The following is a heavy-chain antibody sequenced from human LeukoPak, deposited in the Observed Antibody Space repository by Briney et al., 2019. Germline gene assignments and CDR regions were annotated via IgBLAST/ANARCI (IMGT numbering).Heavy chain of an antibody. J-gene: IGHJ3*02. CDR1: GGSISSGGYY. CDR2: IYYSESA. D-gene: IGHD3-22*01. CDR3: ARVGGYPLSAFDI. Sequence: PSQTLSLTCTVSGGSISSGGYYWSWIRQPPGKGLEWIGYIYYSESANYNPSLKSRITISVDTSKNQFSLNLNSVTAADTAVYYCARVGGYPLSAFDIWGQGTMVTVSS. V-gene: IGHV4-61*08.